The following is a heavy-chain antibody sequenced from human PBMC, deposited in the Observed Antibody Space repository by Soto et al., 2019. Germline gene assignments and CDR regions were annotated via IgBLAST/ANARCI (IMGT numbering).Heavy chain of an antibody. J-gene: IGHJ4*02. CDR1: GFTFSSYA. CDR3: AKDKKNRSPTVTTFSVWDY. D-gene: IGHD4-17*01. CDR2: ISGSGGST. Sequence: GGSLRLSCAASGFTFSSYAMSWVRQAPGKGLEWVSAISGSGGSTYYADSVKGRFTISRDNSKNTLYLQMNSLRAEDTAVYYCAKDKKNRSPTVTTFSVWDYWGQGTLVTVSS. V-gene: IGHV3-23*01.